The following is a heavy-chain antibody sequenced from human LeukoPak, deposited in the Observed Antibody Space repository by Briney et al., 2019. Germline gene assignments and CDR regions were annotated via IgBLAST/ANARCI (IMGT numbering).Heavy chain of an antibody. Sequence: ASVKVSCKASGYTFTSYGISWVRQAPGQGLEWMGWMSAYNGNTNYAQKLQGRVTMTTDTSTSTAYMELRSLRSDDTAVYYCARGPGVWTTGLPNYYYYYLDVGGKGTTVTVSS. J-gene: IGHJ6*03. CDR3: ARGPGVWTTGLPNYYYYYLDV. CDR1: GYTFTSYG. D-gene: IGHD1-14*01. V-gene: IGHV1-18*01. CDR2: MSAYNGNT.